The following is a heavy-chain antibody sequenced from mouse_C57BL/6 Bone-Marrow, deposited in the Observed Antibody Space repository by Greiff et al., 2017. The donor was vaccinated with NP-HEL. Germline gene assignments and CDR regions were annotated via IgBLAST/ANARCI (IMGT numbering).Heavy chain of an antibody. CDR2: IDPETGGT. CDR1: GYTFTDYE. V-gene: IGHV1-15*01. Sequence: QVTLKVSGAELVRPGASVTLSCKASGYTFTDYEMHWVKQTPVHGLEWIGAIDPETGGTAYNQKFKGKAILTADKSSSTAYMELRSLTSEDSAVYYCTRWYYGSSDYWGQGTTLTVSS. D-gene: IGHD1-1*01. J-gene: IGHJ2*01. CDR3: TRWYYGSSDY.